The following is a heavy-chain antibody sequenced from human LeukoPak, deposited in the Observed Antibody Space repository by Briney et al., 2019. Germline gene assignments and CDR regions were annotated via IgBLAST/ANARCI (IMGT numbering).Heavy chain of an antibody. Sequence: SETVSLTCTVSGGSISSGGYYWTWIRQHPGKGLEWIGYIYYSGSTYYNPSLKSRVTISVDTSKNQFSLKLSSVTAADTAVYYCARVVPYGGNSDYWGQGTLATVSS. CDR3: ARVVPYGGNSDY. V-gene: IGHV4-31*03. J-gene: IGHJ4*02. D-gene: IGHD4-23*01. CDR1: GGSISSGGYY. CDR2: IYYSGST.